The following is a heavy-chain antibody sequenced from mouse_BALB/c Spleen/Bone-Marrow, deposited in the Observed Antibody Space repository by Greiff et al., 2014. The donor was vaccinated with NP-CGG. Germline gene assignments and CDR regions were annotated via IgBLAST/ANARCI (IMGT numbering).Heavy chain of an antibody. Sequence: VQLKESGGGLVQPGGSLRLSCATSGFTFTDYYMSWVRQPPGKALEWLGFIRNKANGYTTEYSASVKGRFTISRDNSQSIPYLQMNTLRAEDSATYYCAREIINDYHWYFDVWGAGTTVTVSS. D-gene: IGHD2-4*01. CDR3: AREIINDYHWYFDV. CDR2: IRNKANGYTT. CDR1: GFTFTDYY. V-gene: IGHV7-3*02. J-gene: IGHJ1*01.